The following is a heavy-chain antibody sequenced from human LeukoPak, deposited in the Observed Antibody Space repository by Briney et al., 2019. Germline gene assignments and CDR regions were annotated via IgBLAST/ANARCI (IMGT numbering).Heavy chain of an antibody. CDR3: ARVVAAADNWFDP. CDR2: IYYSGST. V-gene: IGHV4-39*07. CDR1: GGSISSSSYY. J-gene: IGHJ5*02. Sequence: PSETLSLTCTVAGGSISSSSYYWGWIRQPPGKGLEWIGSIYYSGSTYYNLSLKSRVTISVDTSKNQFSLKLSSVTAADTAVYYCARVVAAADNWFDPWGQGTLVTVSS. D-gene: IGHD6-13*01.